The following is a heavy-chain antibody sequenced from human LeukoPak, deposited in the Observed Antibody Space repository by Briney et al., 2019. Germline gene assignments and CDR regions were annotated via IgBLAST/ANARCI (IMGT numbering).Heavy chain of an antibody. D-gene: IGHD1-26*01. Sequence: PGGSLRLSCAASGFTFSNNGMHWVRQTPGKGLEWVAFTRYDESKTFYGDSVRGRFTISRDNSKNTLYLQMNSLTTDDSAVYYCAKARYSGSPALDFWGQGTLLTVSS. V-gene: IGHV3-30*02. J-gene: IGHJ4*02. CDR3: AKARYSGSPALDF. CDR1: GFTFSNNG. CDR2: TRYDESKT.